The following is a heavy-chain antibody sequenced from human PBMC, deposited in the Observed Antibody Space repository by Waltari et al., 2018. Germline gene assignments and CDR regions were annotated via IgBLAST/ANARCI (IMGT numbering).Heavy chain of an antibody. Sequence: QVQLVESGGGVVKLGGSLRLSCAASVITLRNFALAWVRQTPARGLEGLAFIRFDGTTAYYADSVTGRFTISRDNYESRCYLQMNSLRPEDTGVYYCVKDGDYSLPAYDAFDIWGPGTMVSVSS. CDR2: IRFDGTTA. CDR1: VITLRNFA. D-gene: IGHD4-17*01. CDR3: VKDGDYSLPAYDAFDI. J-gene: IGHJ3*02. V-gene: IGHV3-30*02.